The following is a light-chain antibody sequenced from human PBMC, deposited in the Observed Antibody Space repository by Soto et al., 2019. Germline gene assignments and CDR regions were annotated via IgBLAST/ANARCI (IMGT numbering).Light chain of an antibody. CDR2: DAS. J-gene: IGKJ4*01. V-gene: IGKV3-11*01. Sequence: EIVLTQSPATLSLSPGERATLSCRASQSVSSYLAWYQQKPGQAPRLLIYDASNRAPGIPARFSGSGSGTDFTLTINSLEPEDFAVYYCQQRSNWPTFGGGTKVEIK. CDR3: QQRSNWPT. CDR1: QSVSSY.